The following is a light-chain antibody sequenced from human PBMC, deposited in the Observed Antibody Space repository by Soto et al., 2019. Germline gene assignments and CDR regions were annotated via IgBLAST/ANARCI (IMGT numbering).Light chain of an antibody. CDR1: QFISIW. J-gene: IGKJ1*01. CDR3: QQYNDYSPRT. Sequence: DIQLTQSPSTLSASVGDRVTITCRASQFISIWLAWYQQKPGKAPKLLIYKASSLESGVPSRFSGSGSGTEFSLTISSLQTDDFAAYYCQQYNDYSPRTFGQGTKVEIK. V-gene: IGKV1-5*03. CDR2: KAS.